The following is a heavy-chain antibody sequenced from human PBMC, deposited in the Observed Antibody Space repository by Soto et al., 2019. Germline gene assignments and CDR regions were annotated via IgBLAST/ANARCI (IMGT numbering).Heavy chain of an antibody. CDR3: AHRYGGNYYRWYVDS. CDR1: GFSLSTSGAG. V-gene: IGHV2-5*01. CDR2: ISWKDEK. D-gene: IGHD1-26*01. Sequence: QITLKESGPTLVKPTQTLTVTCTFSGFSLSTSGAGVGWIRQSPGKAPEWLALISWKDEKRYNPGLKSRLTITKDTSKNQLVLTMTDLDPVDTATYFCAHRYGGNYYRWYVDSWGQGTLVTVSS. J-gene: IGHJ4*02.